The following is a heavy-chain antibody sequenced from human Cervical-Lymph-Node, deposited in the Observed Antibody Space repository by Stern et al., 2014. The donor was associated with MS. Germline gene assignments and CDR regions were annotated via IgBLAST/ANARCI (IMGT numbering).Heavy chain of an antibody. Sequence: EVQLVESGAEVKKAGESLKISCKGYGYSFSSYWIGWVRQMPGEGLEWMGIIYPGDSDTIYSPSFQGQVTISADKSISPAYLQWSRLKASGTAMYFCASFSGSHSDAFDMWGQGTMVTVSS. J-gene: IGHJ3*02. CDR3: ASFSGSHSDAFDM. V-gene: IGHV5-51*01. CDR1: GYSFSSYW. D-gene: IGHD1-26*01. CDR2: IYPGDSDT.